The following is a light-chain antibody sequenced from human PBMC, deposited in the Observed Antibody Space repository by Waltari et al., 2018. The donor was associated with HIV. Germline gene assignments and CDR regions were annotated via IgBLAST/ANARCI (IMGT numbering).Light chain of an antibody. CDR1: QTVNPY. CDR3: QQATNWPPLT. J-gene: IGKJ4*01. V-gene: IGKV3-11*01. CDR2: GTF. Sequence: EIVLTQSPATVSSSPGERVTLSCTASQTVNPYLAWYQQKPGQAPRLLIYGTFHRAPGVPARFSGSGSWTDFTLTISSLEPDDSAVYFCQQATNWPPLTFGGGTKVEIK.